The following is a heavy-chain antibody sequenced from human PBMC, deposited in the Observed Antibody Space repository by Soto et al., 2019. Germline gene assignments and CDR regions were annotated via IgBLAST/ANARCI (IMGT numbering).Heavy chain of an antibody. D-gene: IGHD5-18*01. J-gene: IGHJ4*02. CDR2: MNPNSGNT. CDR3: ARDSGPYSYGYYYFDY. V-gene: IGHV1-8*01. CDR1: GYTFTSYD. Sequence: QVQLVQSGAEVKKPGASVKVSCKASGYTFTSYDINWVRQATGQGLEWMGWMNPNSGNTGYAQKFQGRVTMTRNTSISTAYMELRSLRSDDTAVYYCARDSGPYSYGYYYFDYWGQGTLVTVSS.